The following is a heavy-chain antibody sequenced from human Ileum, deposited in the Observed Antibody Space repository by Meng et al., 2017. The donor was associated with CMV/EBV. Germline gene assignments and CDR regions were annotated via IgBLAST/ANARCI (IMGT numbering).Heavy chain of an antibody. CDR2: IEGDGTTT. D-gene: IGHD1-7*01. V-gene: IGHV3-74*03. CDR3: ARDLYWNSVDF. CDR1: GFTFSGYW. J-gene: IGHJ4*02. Sequence: EVQLXXXXXGLVXPXXXLRLSCAASGFTFSGYWMHWVRQAPGKGPVWVSRIEGDGTTTTYADSVKGRFTISRDNAKNMLYLQMNSLRAEDTAMYYCARDLYWNSVDFWGQGTLVTVSS.